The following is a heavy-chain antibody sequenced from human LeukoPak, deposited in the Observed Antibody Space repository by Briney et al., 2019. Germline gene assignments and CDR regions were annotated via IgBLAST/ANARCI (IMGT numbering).Heavy chain of an antibody. CDR3: ARGGYSSGWFDY. J-gene: IGHJ4*02. CDR2: IIPIFGTA. Sequence: SVKVSCKASGGTFSSYAISWVRQAPGQGLEWMGGIIPIFGTANYAQKFQGRVTITADKSTSTAYMELSSLRSEDTAVYYCARGGYSSGWFDYWGQGTLVTVSS. D-gene: IGHD6-19*01. V-gene: IGHV1-69*06. CDR1: GGTFSSYA.